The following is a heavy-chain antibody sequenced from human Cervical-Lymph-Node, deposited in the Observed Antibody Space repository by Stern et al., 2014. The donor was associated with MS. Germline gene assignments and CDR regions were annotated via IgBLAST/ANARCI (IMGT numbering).Heavy chain of an antibody. Sequence: VQLEESGGGLVKPGGSLRLSCAASGFTFKDYYMSWIRQAPGKGLEWVSHISSGSSTIYYADSVKGRFTISRDNAKNSLYLQMNSLRAEDTAVYYCAREYVDTLTYYYGMDVWGQGTTVTVSS. CDR3: AREYVDTLTYYYGMDV. D-gene: IGHD5-18*01. CDR2: ISSGSSTI. V-gene: IGHV3-11*01. CDR1: GFTFKDYY. J-gene: IGHJ6*02.